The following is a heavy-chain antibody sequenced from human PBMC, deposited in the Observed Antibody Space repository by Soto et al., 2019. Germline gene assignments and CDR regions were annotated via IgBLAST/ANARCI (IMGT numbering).Heavy chain of an antibody. V-gene: IGHV1-69*06. J-gene: IGHJ4*02. CDR2: IIPIFGTA. D-gene: IGHD5-18*01. CDR1: GGTFSSYA. Sequence: ASVKVSCKASGGTFSSYAISWVRQAPGQGLEWMGGIIPIFGTANYAQKFQGRVTITADKSTSTAYMELSSLRSEDTAVYYCAGSWIQLWLLDYWGQGTLVTVS. CDR3: AGSWIQLWLLDY.